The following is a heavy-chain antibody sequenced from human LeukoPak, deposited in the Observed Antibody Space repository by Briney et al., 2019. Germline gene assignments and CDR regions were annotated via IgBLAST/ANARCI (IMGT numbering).Heavy chain of an antibody. CDR2: IFGSGGSP. Sequence: GGSLRLSCEASGFTFGSHAMYWVRQAPGKGLEWVAGIFGSGGSPHYADSVKGRFTISRDNSRNTVYLQINSLRAEGTAVYYCGKTTVGYSSGQKPAWPVDYWGQGTLVTVSS. CDR1: GFTFGSHA. V-gene: IGHV3-23*01. J-gene: IGHJ4*02. D-gene: IGHD5-18*01. CDR3: GKTTVGYSSGQKPAWPVDY.